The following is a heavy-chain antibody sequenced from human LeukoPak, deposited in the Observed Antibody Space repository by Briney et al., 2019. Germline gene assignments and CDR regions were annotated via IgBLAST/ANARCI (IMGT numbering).Heavy chain of an antibody. Sequence: GGSLRLSCAASGFTFSSYSMNWVRQAPGKGLEWVSYISSSSSTIYYADSVKGRFTISRDNAKNSLYLQMNSLRAEDTAVYYCARSPQLGIYGDYGYWGQGTLVTVSS. D-gene: IGHD4-17*01. CDR2: ISSSSSTI. V-gene: IGHV3-48*04. CDR1: GFTFSSYS. J-gene: IGHJ4*02. CDR3: ARSPQLGIYGDYGY.